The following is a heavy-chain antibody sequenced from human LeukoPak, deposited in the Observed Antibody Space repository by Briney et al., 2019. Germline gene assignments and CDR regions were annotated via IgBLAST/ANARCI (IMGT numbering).Heavy chain of an antibody. CDR2: ISYDGSNK. CDR3: AKDPRSHCSGGSCYPDY. J-gene: IGHJ4*02. Sequence: PGRSLRLSCAASGFTFSSYAIHWVRQAPGKGLEWVAVISYDGSNKYYADSVKGRFTISRDNSKNTLYLQMNSLRAEDTAVYYCAKDPRSHCSGGSCYPDYWGQGTLVTVSS. V-gene: IGHV3-30-3*01. CDR1: GFTFSSYA. D-gene: IGHD2-15*01.